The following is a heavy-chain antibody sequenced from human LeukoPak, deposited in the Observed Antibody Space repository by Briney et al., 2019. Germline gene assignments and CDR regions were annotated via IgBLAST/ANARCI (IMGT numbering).Heavy chain of an antibody. CDR1: GYTFTGYY. V-gene: IGHV1-2*02. J-gene: IGHJ4*02. D-gene: IGHD6-13*01. CDR3: ARDSGSSSWEFDY. CDR2: INPNSGGT. Sequence: ASVKVSCKASGYTFTGYYIHWVRQAPGQELEWMGWINPNSGGTTYAQQFQGRVTMTRDTSISTAYMELTRLGSDDTAVYYCARDSGSSSWEFDYWGQGTLVTVSS.